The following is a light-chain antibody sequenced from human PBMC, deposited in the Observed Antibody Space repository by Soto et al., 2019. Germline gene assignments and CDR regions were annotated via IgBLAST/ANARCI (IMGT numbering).Light chain of an antibody. Sequence: DIQMTQSPSTLSASVGDGVTITCRASQSISSWLAWYQQKPGKAPKLLMYQASTLESGIPSRFSGSGSGTEFTLTISSLQPDDFATYYCQQYRSYPWTFGQGTKVDIK. CDR2: QAS. V-gene: IGKV1-5*03. CDR3: QQYRSYPWT. J-gene: IGKJ1*01. CDR1: QSISSW.